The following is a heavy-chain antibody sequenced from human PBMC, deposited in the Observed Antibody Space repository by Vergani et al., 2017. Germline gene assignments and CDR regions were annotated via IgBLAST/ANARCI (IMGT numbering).Heavy chain of an antibody. D-gene: IGHD4/OR15-4a*01. CDR2: VNPNSGST. Sequence: QVQLVQSGAEVKKPGSSVKVSCKASGGTFSSCAISWVRQAPGQGLEWIGWVNPNSGSTNHVQKFQGRITMTTDTSISTVYMELNNLRPDDTATFYCAFISLTFDSWGQGTLVTVSS. V-gene: IGHV1-2*02. CDR3: AFISLTFDS. CDR1: GGTFSSCA. J-gene: IGHJ4*02.